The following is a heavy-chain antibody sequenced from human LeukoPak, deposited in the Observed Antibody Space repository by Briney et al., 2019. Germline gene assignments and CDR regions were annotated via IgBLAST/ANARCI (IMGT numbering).Heavy chain of an antibody. Sequence: PGGSLRLSFAASGFTFSSYAMSWVRQAPGKGLEWVSAISGSGGSTYYADSVKGRFTISRDNSKNTLYLQMNSLRAEDTAVYYCAKAAYCSSTSCPRWFDPWGQGTLVTVSS. CDR2: ISGSGGST. J-gene: IGHJ5*02. D-gene: IGHD2-2*01. CDR3: AKAAYCSSTSCPRWFDP. CDR1: GFTFSSYA. V-gene: IGHV3-23*01.